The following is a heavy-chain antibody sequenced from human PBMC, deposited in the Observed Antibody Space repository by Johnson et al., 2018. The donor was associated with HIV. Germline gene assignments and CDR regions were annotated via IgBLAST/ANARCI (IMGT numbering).Heavy chain of an antibody. D-gene: IGHD3-10*01. CDR2: ISYDGSNK. V-gene: IGHV3-30*18. Sequence: QMLLVESGGGVVQPGRSLRLSCAASGFTFSSYGMHWVRQAPGKGLEWVAVISYDGSNKYYSESVKGRFTISRDNSKDTLYLQMNSLRAEDTAVYYCAKGREGIKAFDLWGQVTMVTVSS. CDR3: AKGREGIKAFDL. CDR1: GFTFSSYG. J-gene: IGHJ3*01.